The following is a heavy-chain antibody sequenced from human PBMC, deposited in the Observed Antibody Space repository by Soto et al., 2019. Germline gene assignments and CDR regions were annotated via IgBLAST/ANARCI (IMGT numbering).Heavy chain of an antibody. V-gene: IGHV3-49*03. CDR2: IRSKAYGGTT. CDR3: TREKSGSYYVSWFDP. Sequence: LRLSCTASGFTFGDYAMSWFRQAPGKGLEWVGFIRSKAYGGTTEYAASVKGRFTISRDDSKSIAYLQMNSLKTEDTAVYYCTREKSGSYYVSWFDPWGQGTLVTAPQ. D-gene: IGHD1-26*01. J-gene: IGHJ5*02. CDR1: GFTFGDYA.